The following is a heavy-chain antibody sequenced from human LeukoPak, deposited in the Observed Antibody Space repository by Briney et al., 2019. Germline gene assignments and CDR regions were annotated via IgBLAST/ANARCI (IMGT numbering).Heavy chain of an antibody. J-gene: IGHJ4*02. CDR3: ASLPRGAVAYY. D-gene: IGHD6-19*01. CDR2: ISSSSSTI. Sequence: GGSLRLSCAASGFTFSSYSMNWVRQAPGKGLEWVSYISSSSSTIYYADSVKGRFTISRDNAKNSLYLQMNSLRAEDTAVYYCASLPRGAVAYYWGQGTLVTVSS. CDR1: GFTFSSYS. V-gene: IGHV3-48*04.